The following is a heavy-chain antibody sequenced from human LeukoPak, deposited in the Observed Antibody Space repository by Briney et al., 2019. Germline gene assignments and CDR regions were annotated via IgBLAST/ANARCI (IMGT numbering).Heavy chain of an antibody. CDR2: ISSSGSTI. D-gene: IGHD4-23*01. CDR1: GFTFSSYE. CDR3: ARDKTTVVTWSHHYYYMDV. V-gene: IGHV3-48*03. Sequence: PGGSLRLSCAASGFTFSSYEMNWVRQAPGKGLEWVSYISSSGSTIYYADSVRGRFTISRDNAKNSLYLQMNSLRAEDTAVYYCARDKTTVVTWSHHYYYMDVWGKGTTVTISS. J-gene: IGHJ6*03.